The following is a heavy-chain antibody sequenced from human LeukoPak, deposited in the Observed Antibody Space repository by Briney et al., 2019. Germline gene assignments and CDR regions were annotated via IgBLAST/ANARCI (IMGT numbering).Heavy chain of an antibody. CDR1: GFTFSSHW. CDR2: IDDGGRST. Sequence: GGSLRLSCAASGFTFSSHWMNWVRQAPGKGLVWVSRIDDGGRSTVYADSVKGRFTISRDNARNTLDLQMTSLRAEDTAVYYCARGGQSSSWFWIDWGQGTQVTVSS. V-gene: IGHV3-74*01. CDR3: ARGGQSSSWFWID. J-gene: IGHJ4*02. D-gene: IGHD6-19*01.